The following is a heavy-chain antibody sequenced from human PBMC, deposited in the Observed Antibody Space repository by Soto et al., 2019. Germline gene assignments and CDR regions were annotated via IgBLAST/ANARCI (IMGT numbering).Heavy chain of an antibody. V-gene: IGHV4-30-4*01. J-gene: IGHJ3*02. Sequence: PSETLSLTCTVSGGSISSGDYYWSWIRQPPGKGLEWIGYIYYSGSTYYNPSLKSRVTISVDTSKNQFTLKLSSVTAADTAVYYCPRSLTYYYDSSGYYGAFDIWGQGTMVTVS. D-gene: IGHD3-22*01. CDR3: PRSLTYYYDSSGYYGAFDI. CDR2: IYYSGST. CDR1: GGSISSGDYY.